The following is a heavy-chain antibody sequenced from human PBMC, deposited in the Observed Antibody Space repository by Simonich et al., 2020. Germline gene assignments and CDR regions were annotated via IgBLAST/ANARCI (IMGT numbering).Heavy chain of an antibody. D-gene: IGHD4-4*01. V-gene: IGHV3-74*01. CDR2: INSDGRST. CDR3: ARDYSNYDAFDI. J-gene: IGHJ3*02. CDR1: GFTFRSYW. Sequence: EVQLVESGGGLVQPGGSLRLSCAASGFTFRSYWMHWVRQVPGRGRVWVSLINSDGRSTSYADSVKGRFTISRDNAKNTLYLQMNSLRAEDTAVYYCARDYSNYDAFDIWGQGTMVTVSS.